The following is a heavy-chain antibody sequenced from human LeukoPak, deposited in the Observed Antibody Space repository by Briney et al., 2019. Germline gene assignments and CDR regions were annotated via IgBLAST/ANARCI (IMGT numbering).Heavy chain of an antibody. D-gene: IGHD4-17*01. V-gene: IGHV3-21*01. J-gene: IGHJ4*02. CDR1: GFTFSSYS. CDR3: ARAKVTTVFLDY. Sequence: GGSLRLSCAASGFTFSSYSMNWVRQAPGKGLEWVSSISSSSYIYYADSAKGRFTISRDNAKNSLYLQMNSLRAEDTAVYYCARAKVTTVFLDYWGQGTLVTVSS. CDR2: ISSSSYI.